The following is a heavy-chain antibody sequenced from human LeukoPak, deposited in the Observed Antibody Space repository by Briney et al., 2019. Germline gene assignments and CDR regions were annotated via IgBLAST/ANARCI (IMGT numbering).Heavy chain of an antibody. Sequence: GEALRLSCAVSGFSLSRYAMSWVRKAPAKGLEWVSANSDNRGSTYYAECVKGRFIICRDNSRNTLYLQMNTLRAEDTAVYYGAKFRGSSWSDYFYYWGQGTLVTVSS. CDR3: AKFRGSSWSDYFYY. D-gene: IGHD6-13*01. CDR2: NSDNRGST. CDR1: GFSLSRYA. V-gene: IGHV3-23*01. J-gene: IGHJ4*02.